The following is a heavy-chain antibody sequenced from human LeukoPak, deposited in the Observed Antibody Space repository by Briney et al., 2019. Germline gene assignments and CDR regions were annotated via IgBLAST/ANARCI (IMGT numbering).Heavy chain of an antibody. CDR3: ARGIAAAGEYYFDY. Sequence: PSQTLSLTCTVSGGSISSGDYYWSWIRQPPGKGLEWIGYIYYSGSTYYNPSLKSRVTISVDTSKNQFSLKLSSVTAADTAVYYCARGIAAAGEYYFDYWGQGTLVTVSS. CDR1: GGSISSGDYY. CDR2: IYYSGST. D-gene: IGHD6-13*01. J-gene: IGHJ4*02. V-gene: IGHV4-30-4*08.